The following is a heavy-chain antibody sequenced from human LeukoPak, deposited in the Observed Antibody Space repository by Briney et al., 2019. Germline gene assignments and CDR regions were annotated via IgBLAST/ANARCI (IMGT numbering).Heavy chain of an antibody. CDR2: IYHSGST. J-gene: IGHJ4*02. CDR1: GGSISSYY. Sequence: KPSETPSLTCTVSGGSISSYYWSWIREPPGKGLEWIGYIYHSGSTNYNPSLKSRVTISVDTSKNQFSLKLSSVTAADTAVYYCASGPRTNWARFDYWGQGTQVTVSS. CDR3: ASGPRTNWARFDY. V-gene: IGHV4-59*01. D-gene: IGHD1-1*01.